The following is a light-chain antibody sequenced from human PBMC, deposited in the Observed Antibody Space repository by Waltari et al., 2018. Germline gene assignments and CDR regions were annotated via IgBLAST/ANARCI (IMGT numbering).Light chain of an antibody. J-gene: IGLJ2*01. CDR2: SDD. CDR1: SSNIGDSA. Sequence: QSALTQPPSVSGAPRQRVTISCSGSSSNIGDSAVNWYQQFPGKSPKLVIYSDDLLPSGVSYRFSGSKSGSSASLAISGLQSEDEALYFCAAWDVSLNALIFGGGTKLTVL. V-gene: IGLV1-36*01. CDR3: AAWDVSLNALI.